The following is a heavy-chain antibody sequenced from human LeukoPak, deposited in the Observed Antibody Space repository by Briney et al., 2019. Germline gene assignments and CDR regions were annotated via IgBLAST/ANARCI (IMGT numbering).Heavy chain of an antibody. D-gene: IGHD1-1*01. J-gene: IGHJ4*02. CDR1: GVSISSDY. CDR3: ARDDDTAGIDY. Sequence: KPSETLSLTCTVSGVSISSDYWSWLRQTPEKGLEWIGYISYSGSTNYNPSLKSRVTISADTSKNQFSLKLRSVTAADTAVYYCARDDDTAGIDYWGQGTLVTVSS. CDR2: ISYSGST. V-gene: IGHV4-59*01.